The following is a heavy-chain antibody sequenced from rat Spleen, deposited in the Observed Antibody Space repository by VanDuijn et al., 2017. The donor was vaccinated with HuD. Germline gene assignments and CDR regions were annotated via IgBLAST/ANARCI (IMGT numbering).Heavy chain of an antibody. V-gene: IGHV2-45*01. Sequence: QVQLMESGPGLVQPSETLSLTCTVSGFSLTSYNVHWVRQPPGKGLEWMGVMWSGGSTDYNSTLKTRLSISRDTSKNQVFLKMNSLQSEDTTTYYCARGPHGGYVMDAWGQGASVTVSS. CDR3: ARGPHGGYVMDA. D-gene: IGHD1-11*01. CDR1: GFSLTSYN. CDR2: MWSGGST. J-gene: IGHJ4*01.